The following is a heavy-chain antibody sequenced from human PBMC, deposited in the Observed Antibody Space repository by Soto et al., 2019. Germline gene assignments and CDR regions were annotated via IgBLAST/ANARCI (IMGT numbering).Heavy chain of an antibody. V-gene: IGHV4-59*01. CDR1: GGSISSYY. CDR2: IYYSGST. Sequence: SGTLSLTCTVSGGSISSYYWSWIRQPPGKGLEWIGYIYYSGSTNYNPSLKSRVTISVDTSKNQFSLKLSSVTAADTAVYYCARDRDYGAFDIWGQGTMVTVSS. CDR3: ARDRDYGAFDI. D-gene: IGHD3-10*01. J-gene: IGHJ3*02.